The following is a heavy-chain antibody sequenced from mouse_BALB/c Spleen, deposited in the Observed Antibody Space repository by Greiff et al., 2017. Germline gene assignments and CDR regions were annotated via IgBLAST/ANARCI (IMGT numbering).Heavy chain of an antibody. V-gene: IGHV14-3*02. CDR2: IDPANGNT. D-gene: IGHD1-2*01. Sequence: EVQLKESGAELVKPGASVKLSCTASGFNIKDTYMHWVKQRPEQGLEWIGRIDPANGNTKYDPKFQGKATITADTSSNTAYLQLSSLTSEDTAVYYCARNYYGYGWYFDVWGAGTTVTVSS. CDR1: GFNIKDTY. CDR3: ARNYYGYGWYFDV. J-gene: IGHJ1*01.